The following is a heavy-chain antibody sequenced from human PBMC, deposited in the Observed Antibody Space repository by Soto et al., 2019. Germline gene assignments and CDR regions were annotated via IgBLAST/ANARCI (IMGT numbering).Heavy chain of an antibody. D-gene: IGHD3-22*01. CDR2: ISYDGSNK. J-gene: IGHJ1*01. CDR1: GFTFSSYA. CDR3: ARDRYYDSSGYYYLTACSQH. Sequence: QVQLVESGGGVVQPGRSLRLSCAASGFTFSSYAMHWVRQAPGKGLEWVAVISYDGSNKYYADSVKGRFTISRDNSKNTLYLQMNSLRAEDTAVYYCARDRYYDSSGYYYLTACSQHWGQGTLVTVSS. V-gene: IGHV3-30-3*01.